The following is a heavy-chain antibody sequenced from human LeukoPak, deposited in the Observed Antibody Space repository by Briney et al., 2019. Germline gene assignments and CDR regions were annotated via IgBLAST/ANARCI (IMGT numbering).Heavy chain of an antibody. J-gene: IGHJ4*02. Sequence: ASVKVSCKASGYSFTSYGISWVRQAPGQGLEWMGRITVHNAKTIYAQKFQGRFIMTTDTSTNTAYMELRSLTSDDTAVYYCARGGPGGYSYGYSDYWGQGTLVTVSS. V-gene: IGHV1-18*01. D-gene: IGHD5-18*01. CDR2: ITVHNAKT. CDR1: GYSFTSYG. CDR3: ARGGPGGYSYGYSDY.